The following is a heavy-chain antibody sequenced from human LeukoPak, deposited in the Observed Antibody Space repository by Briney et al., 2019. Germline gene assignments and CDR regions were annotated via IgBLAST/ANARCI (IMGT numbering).Heavy chain of an antibody. CDR2: IRYDGSNK. J-gene: IGHJ4*02. Sequence: GGSLRLSCAASGFTFSSYGMHWGRQAPGKGLEWVAFIRYDGSNKYYADSVKGRFTISRDNSKNTLYLQMNSLRAEDTAVYYCSMVYYGRGDYWGQGTLVTVSS. D-gene: IGHD3-10*01. V-gene: IGHV3-30*02. CDR1: GFTFSSYG. CDR3: SMVYYGRGDY.